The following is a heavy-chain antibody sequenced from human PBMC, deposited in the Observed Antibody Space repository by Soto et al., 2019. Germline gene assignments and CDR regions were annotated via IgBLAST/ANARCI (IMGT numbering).Heavy chain of an antibody. CDR3: ALSHTVTTDY. D-gene: IGHD4-17*01. CDR1: GLTFIGYW. Sequence: EVQLVESGGGLVQPGGSLRLSCEASGLTFIGYWLPWVGKPPGKGLGWVSRINSAGSSTSYADSVKGRFTISRDNAKNTLYLQMNSLRAEDTAVYYCALSHTVTTDYWGQGTLVTVSS. V-gene: IGHV3-74*01. CDR2: INSAGSST. J-gene: IGHJ4*02.